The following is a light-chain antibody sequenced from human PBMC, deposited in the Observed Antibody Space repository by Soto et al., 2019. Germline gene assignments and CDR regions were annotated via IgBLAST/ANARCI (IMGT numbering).Light chain of an antibody. CDR3: CSYAGDSYV. J-gene: IGLJ1*01. CDR1: SSDVGNYNL. V-gene: IGLV2-23*02. CDR2: DVS. Sequence: SVLTQPASVSGSPGQSITISCTGTSSDVGNYNLVSWYQQHPGKAPKLMIYDVSKRPSGVSNRFSGSKSGNTASLTISRLQADDEADYYCCSYAGDSYVFGTGTKVTVL.